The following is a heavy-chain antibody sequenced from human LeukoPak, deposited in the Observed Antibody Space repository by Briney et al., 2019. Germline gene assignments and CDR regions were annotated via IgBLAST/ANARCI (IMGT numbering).Heavy chain of an antibody. V-gene: IGHV1-18*01. D-gene: IGHD3-9*01. CDR1: GYNFSSHG. Sequence: GASVKVSCKASGYNFSSHGFTWVRQAPGQGLEWMGWISAYYGQTNYTQKLQGRVTMTTDTSTSTAYMELRSLRSDDTAVYYCARLRYFDWLQKDYWGQGTLVTVSS. CDR3: ARLRYFDWLQKDY. J-gene: IGHJ4*02. CDR2: ISAYYGQT.